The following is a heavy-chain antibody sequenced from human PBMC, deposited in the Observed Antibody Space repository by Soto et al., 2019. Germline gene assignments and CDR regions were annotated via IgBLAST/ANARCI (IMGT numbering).Heavy chain of an antibody. D-gene: IGHD3-10*01. CDR2: IYTSGST. J-gene: IGHJ6*02. Sequence: SETLSVTCTVSGGSISSYYWSWIRQPAGKGLEWIGRIYTSGSTNYNPSLKGRVTMSVDTSKNQFSLKLSSVTAADTAVYYCARGYVGIYYYYGMDVWGQGTTVTVSS. V-gene: IGHV4-4*07. CDR1: GGSISSYY. CDR3: ARGYVGIYYYYGMDV.